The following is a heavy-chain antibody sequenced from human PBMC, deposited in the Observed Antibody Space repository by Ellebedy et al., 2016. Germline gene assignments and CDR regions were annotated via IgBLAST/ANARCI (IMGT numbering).Heavy chain of an antibody. CDR1: GFTFSSYS. CDR3: ARDNDYDSSGYYYLQDAFDI. J-gene: IGHJ3*02. D-gene: IGHD3-22*01. Sequence: GGSLRLSCAASGFTFSSYSMDWVRQAPGKGLEWVSSISSSSSYIYYADSVKGRFTISRDNAKNSLYLQMNSLRAEDTAVYYCARDNDYDSSGYYYLQDAFDIWGQGTMVTVSS. V-gene: IGHV3-21*01. CDR2: ISSSSSYI.